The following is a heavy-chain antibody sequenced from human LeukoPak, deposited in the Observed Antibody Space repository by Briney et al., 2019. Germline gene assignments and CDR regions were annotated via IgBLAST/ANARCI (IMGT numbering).Heavy chain of an antibody. Sequence: SETLSLTCTVSGGSISSYYWSWIQQPPGKGLEWIGYIYYSGSTNYNPSLKSRVTISVDTSKNQFSLKLSSVTAADTAVYYCARSPYVTMVRGVRFDPWGQGTLVTVSS. CDR1: GGSISSYY. CDR2: IYYSGST. V-gene: IGHV4-59*01. J-gene: IGHJ5*02. D-gene: IGHD3-10*01. CDR3: ARSPYVTMVRGVRFDP.